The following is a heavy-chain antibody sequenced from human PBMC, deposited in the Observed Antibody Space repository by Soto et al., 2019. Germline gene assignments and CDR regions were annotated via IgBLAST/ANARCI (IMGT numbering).Heavy chain of an antibody. Sequence: QVQLQQWGAGLLKPSETLSLTCAVYGGSFSGYYWSWIRQPPGKGLEWIGEINHSGSTNYNPSLTNRVTISVDTRKTQFPLKLRSVTAADAAVYYCARNGSYYDFWSGYYFGGGMDVWGQGTTVTVSS. CDR2: INHSGST. J-gene: IGHJ6*02. D-gene: IGHD3-3*01. CDR3: ARNGSYYDFWSGYYFGGGMDV. CDR1: GGSFSGYY. V-gene: IGHV4-34*01.